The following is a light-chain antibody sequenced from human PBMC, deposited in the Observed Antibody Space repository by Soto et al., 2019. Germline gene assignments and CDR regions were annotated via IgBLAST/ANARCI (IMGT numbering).Light chain of an antibody. J-gene: IGLJ1*01. V-gene: IGLV2-11*01. CDR3: CSYAGSFASYV. Sequence: QSVLTQPRSVSGSPGHSVTISCTGTSSDVGDYNYVSWYQQHPGKAPKVMIYDVSKRPSGVPDRFSGSKSGNTASLTISGLQAEDEADYYCCSYAGSFASYVFGTGTKVTVL. CDR2: DVS. CDR1: SSDVGDYNY.